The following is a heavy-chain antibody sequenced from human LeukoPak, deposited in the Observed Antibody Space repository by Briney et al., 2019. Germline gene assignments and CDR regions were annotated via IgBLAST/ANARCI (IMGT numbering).Heavy chain of an antibody. D-gene: IGHD6-13*01. CDR2: ISGSGSGT. V-gene: IGHV3-23*01. CDR3: AKGGIAAAGTSFYFDY. Sequence: KSGGSLRLFCAASGLTVSSSYAMSWVRQAPGKGLDWVSGISGSGSGTYYPDSVKGRFTISRDNSKNALYLQMNSLRAEDTAVYYCAKGGIAAAGTSFYFDYWGQGTLVTVSS. J-gene: IGHJ4*02. CDR1: GLTVSSSYA.